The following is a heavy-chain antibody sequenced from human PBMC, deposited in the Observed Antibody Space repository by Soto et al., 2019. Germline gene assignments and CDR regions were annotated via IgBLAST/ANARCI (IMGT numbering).Heavy chain of an antibody. D-gene: IGHD4-17*01. V-gene: IGHV3-23*01. CDR3: AKNFVDHTVIDY. CDR1: GFTFSSYA. J-gene: IGHJ4*02. CDR2: ISGSGGST. Sequence: EVQLLESGGVLVQPGGSLRLSCAASGFTFSSYAMSWVRQAPGKGLEWVSAISGSGGSTYYADSVKGRFTISRDNSKNTLYLQMNSLRAEDTAVYYCAKNFVDHTVIDYWGQGTLVTVSS.